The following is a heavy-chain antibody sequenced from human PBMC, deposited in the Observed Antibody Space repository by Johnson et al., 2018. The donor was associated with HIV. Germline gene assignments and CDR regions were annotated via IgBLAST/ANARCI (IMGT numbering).Heavy chain of an antibody. V-gene: IGHV3-30-3*01. CDR3: ARVSDDYGGNPAAWGAFDV. Sequence: QVKLVESGGGVVQPGRSLRLSCAASGFTFSSYALHWVRQAPGKGLQWVAVISYDGSNKYYADSVKGRFTISRDNSKNTLHLQMNNLRAEDTALYYCARVSDDYGGNPAAWGAFDVWGQGTMVTVSS. CDR1: GFTFSSYA. J-gene: IGHJ3*01. CDR2: ISYDGSNK. D-gene: IGHD4-23*01.